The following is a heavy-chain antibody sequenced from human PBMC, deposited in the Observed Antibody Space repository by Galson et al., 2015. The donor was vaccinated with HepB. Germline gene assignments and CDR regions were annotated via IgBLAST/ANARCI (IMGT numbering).Heavy chain of an antibody. CDR2: TGSGSANI. V-gene: IGHV3-21*01. D-gene: IGHD2-15*01. J-gene: IGHJ6*02. CDR3: ARDVGIRGGLDV. Sequence: SLRLSCAASGFTFSTYSMNWVRQAPGMGLEWVSTTGSGSANIYYADSVKGRFTIARDNAKNSLYLQMNSLRVDDTAVYYCARDVGIRGGLDVWGQGTTVIVSS. CDR1: GFTFSTYS.